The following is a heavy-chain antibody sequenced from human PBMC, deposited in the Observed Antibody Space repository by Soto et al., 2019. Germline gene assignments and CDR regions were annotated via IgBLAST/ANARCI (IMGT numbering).Heavy chain of an antibody. J-gene: IGHJ3*02. CDR2: IYPGDSDT. Sequence: GESLKISCKGSGYSFTSYWIGWVRQMPGEGLEWMGIIYPGDSDTRYSPSFQGQVTISADKSISTAYLQWSSLKASDTAMYYCARLMEYYDILTGYSRGDAFDIWGQGTMVTVSS. CDR1: GYSFTSYW. V-gene: IGHV5-51*01. D-gene: IGHD3-9*01. CDR3: ARLMEYYDILTGYSRGDAFDI.